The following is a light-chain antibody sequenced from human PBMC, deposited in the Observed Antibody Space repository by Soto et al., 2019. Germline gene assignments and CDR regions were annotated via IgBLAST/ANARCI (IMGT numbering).Light chain of an antibody. V-gene: IGLV1-47*02. CDR3: AAWDDSLSGRV. CDR2: NND. CDR1: GSNIGPNY. Sequence: QSVLTQPPSASGTPGQRVTMSCSGSGSNIGPNYVYWFQQFPGTAPKLLIYNNDQRPSGVPDRFSGSKSGTSDSLDISGLRSEDEADYYCAAWDDSLSGRVFGGGTKLTVL. J-gene: IGLJ3*02.